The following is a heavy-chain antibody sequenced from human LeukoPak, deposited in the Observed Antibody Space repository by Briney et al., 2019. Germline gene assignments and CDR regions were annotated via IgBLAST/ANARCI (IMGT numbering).Heavy chain of an antibody. Sequence: GGSLRLSCVGSEFVFSSYNMNWVRQSPGKGLEWISYISSAADSGSTTFYADSVKGRFTISRDNAKNSLYLQMNSLRAEDTAVYYCARVVPYSSSWEGIDYWGQGTLVTVSS. D-gene: IGHD6-13*01. CDR2: ISSAADSGSTT. CDR1: EFVFSSYN. CDR3: ARVVPYSSSWEGIDY. J-gene: IGHJ4*02. V-gene: IGHV3-48*04.